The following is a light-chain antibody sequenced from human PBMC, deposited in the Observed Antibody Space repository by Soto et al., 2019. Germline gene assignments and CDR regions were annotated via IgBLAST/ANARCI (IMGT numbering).Light chain of an antibody. CDR3: QQYNSYSALT. CDR2: KAS. CDR1: RSISSW. V-gene: IGKV1-5*03. J-gene: IGKJ4*01. Sequence: DIQMTQSPSTLSASVGARVTITCRASRSISSWLAWYQQKPGKAPKLLIYKASSLESGVPSRFSGSGSGTEFTLTISSLQPDDFATYYCQQYNSYSALTFGGGTKVDNK.